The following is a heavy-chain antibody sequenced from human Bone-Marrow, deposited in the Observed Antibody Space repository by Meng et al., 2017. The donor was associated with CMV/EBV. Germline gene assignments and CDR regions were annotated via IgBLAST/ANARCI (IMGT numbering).Heavy chain of an antibody. D-gene: IGHD5-12*01. CDR1: GYTFTDHY. CDR3: ARESSGYVGDGWFAP. J-gene: IGHJ5*02. V-gene: IGHV1-2*02. CDR2: INPNSGIT. Sequence: ASVKVSCKASGYTFTDHYMYWVRQAPGQGLEWMGWINPNSGITYYAQKFQGRVTMTRDTSISTAYMELSRVRSDDTAVYYCARESSGYVGDGWFAPWGPGPLVTGYS.